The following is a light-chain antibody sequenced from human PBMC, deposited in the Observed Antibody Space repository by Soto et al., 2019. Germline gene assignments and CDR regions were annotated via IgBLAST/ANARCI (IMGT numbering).Light chain of an antibody. CDR3: QSYASSLSGCV. CDR1: SSNIGAGYD. J-gene: IGLJ3*02. V-gene: IGLV1-40*01. Sequence: QSVLTQPPSVSGAPGQRVTISCTGSSSNIGAGYDVHWYQQLPGTAPKLLIYGNSNRPSGVPDRFSGSKSGTSASLAITGLQAEDEDDYDCQSYASSLSGCVFGGGTKLTVL. CDR2: GNS.